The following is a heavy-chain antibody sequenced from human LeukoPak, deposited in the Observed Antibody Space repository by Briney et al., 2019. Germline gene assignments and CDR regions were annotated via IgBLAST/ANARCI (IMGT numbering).Heavy chain of an antibody. V-gene: IGHV1-2*02. D-gene: IGHD3-3*01. Sequence: ASEKVSCKASGYTFTGYYMHWVRQAPGQGLEWMGWINPNSGGTNYAQKFQGRVTMTRDTSISTAYMELSRLRSDDTAVYYCARGTPRWIFGVVPGFDYWGQGTLVTVSS. CDR2: INPNSGGT. CDR3: ARGTPRWIFGVVPGFDY. CDR1: GYTFTGYY. J-gene: IGHJ4*02.